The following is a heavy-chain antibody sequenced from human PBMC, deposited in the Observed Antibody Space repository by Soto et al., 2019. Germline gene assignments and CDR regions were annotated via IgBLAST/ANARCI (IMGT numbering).Heavy chain of an antibody. J-gene: IGHJ5*02. CDR1: GGSISSSHYY. CDR2: LYYSGTT. Sequence: PSETLSLTCTVSGGSISSSHYYWDWIRQPPGKSLDWIGSLYYSGTTHYNPSLKSRLTISLDTSKNQFSLKLTSVTAADTAVYYCARRQRDYYGSREGNYFDPWGQGTLVTVSS. D-gene: IGHD3-10*01. CDR3: ARRQRDYYGSREGNYFDP. V-gene: IGHV4-39*01.